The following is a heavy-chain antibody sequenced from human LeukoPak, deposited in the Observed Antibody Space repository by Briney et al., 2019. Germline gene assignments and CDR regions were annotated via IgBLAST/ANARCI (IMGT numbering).Heavy chain of an antibody. V-gene: IGHV1-18*01. CDR2: ISAYNGNT. CDR1: GYTFTSYG. Sequence: GASVKVSCKASGYTFTSYGISWVRQAPGQGLEWMGWISAYNGNTNYAQKLQGRVTMTTDTSTSTAYMELRSLRSDDTAVYYCARGKYDSSGYYYLEGYFDYWGQGTLVTVSS. J-gene: IGHJ4*02. D-gene: IGHD3-22*01. CDR3: ARGKYDSSGYYYLEGYFDY.